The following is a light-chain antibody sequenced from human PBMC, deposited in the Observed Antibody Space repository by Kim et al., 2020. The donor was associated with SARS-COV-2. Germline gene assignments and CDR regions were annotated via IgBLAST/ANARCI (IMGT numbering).Light chain of an antibody. CDR2: GKN. J-gene: IGLJ2*01. CDR1: SLRSYY. CDR3: NCRDSNDNVV. Sequence: SSELTQDPAVSVALGQTVRITCQGDSLRSYYATWYQQKPGQAPIVVIYGKNNRPSGIPDRFSGSSSGNTASLTISGTQAGDEDDYYCNCRDSNDNVVFGG. V-gene: IGLV3-19*01.